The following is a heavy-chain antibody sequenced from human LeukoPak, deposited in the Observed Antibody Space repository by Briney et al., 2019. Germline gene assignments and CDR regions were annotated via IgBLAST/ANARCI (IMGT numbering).Heavy chain of an antibody. J-gene: IGHJ1*01. CDR2: IYSGGST. Sequence: GGSLRLSCAASGFTVSSNYMSWVRQAPGKGLEWVSVIYSGGSTYYADSVKGRFTISRDNSKNTLYLQMNSLRAEDTAVYYCARSCGGDCSYLPGYFQHWGQGTLVTVSS. CDR3: ARSCGGDCSYLPGYFQH. CDR1: GFTVSSNY. V-gene: IGHV3-53*01. D-gene: IGHD2-21*02.